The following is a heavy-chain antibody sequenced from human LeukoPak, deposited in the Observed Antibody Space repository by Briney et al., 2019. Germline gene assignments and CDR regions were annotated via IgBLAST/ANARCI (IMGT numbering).Heavy chain of an antibody. Sequence: ASVKVSCKASGGTFSSYAISWVRQAPGQGLEWMGGIIPIFGTANYAQKFQGRVTITADESTSTAYMELSSLRSEDTAGYYWATKRAYYGSGSYYSDYWGQGTLVTVSS. CDR3: ATKRAYYGSGSYYSDY. CDR1: GGTFSSYA. CDR2: IIPIFGTA. V-gene: IGHV1-69*13. J-gene: IGHJ4*02. D-gene: IGHD3-10*01.